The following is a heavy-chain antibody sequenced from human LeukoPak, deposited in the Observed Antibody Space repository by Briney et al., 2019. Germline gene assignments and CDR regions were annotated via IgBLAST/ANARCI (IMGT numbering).Heavy chain of an antibody. CDR3: FLEGSSLYRYCQH. J-gene: IGHJ1*01. D-gene: IGHD6-13*01. V-gene: IGHV3-30*03. Sequence: PGRSLRLSCAASGYTFSNYGMHWVRQAPGKGLEWVAVISYDGSNKYYTDSVKGRFTISRDNSKNTLYLQMNSLRAEDTAVYYSFLEGSSLYRYCQHWGQGTLVTVSS. CDR2: ISYDGSNK. CDR1: GYTFSNYG.